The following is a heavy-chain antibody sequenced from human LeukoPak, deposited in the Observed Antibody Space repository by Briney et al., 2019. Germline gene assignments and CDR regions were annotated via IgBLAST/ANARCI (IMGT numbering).Heavy chain of an antibody. CDR1: GYTFTSYG. D-gene: IGHD3-3*01. V-gene: IGHV1-18*01. CDR3: ARAGSYDFWSGPNRTEGAFDI. J-gene: IGHJ3*02. Sequence: ASVKVSCKASGYTFTSYGITWVRQAPGQGLEWMGWINAYNGSTNYAQKLQGRVTMTTDTSTSTAYMELRSLRSDDTAVYYCARAGSYDFWSGPNRTEGAFDIWGQGTMVTVSS. CDR2: INAYNGST.